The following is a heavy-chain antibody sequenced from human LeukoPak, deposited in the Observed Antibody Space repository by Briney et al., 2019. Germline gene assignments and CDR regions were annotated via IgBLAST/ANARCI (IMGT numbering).Heavy chain of an antibody. CDR1: GLTSSRYE. CDR3: ARDYASDY. Sequence: GGSLRLSCAASGLTSSRYEMYWVRQAPGKGLEWVSYISRSGDTIYFADSVKGRFTISRDNAKNSLYLQMSSLRAEDTAVYYCARDYASDYWGQGTLVTVSS. J-gene: IGHJ4*02. CDR2: ISRSGDTI. V-gene: IGHV3-48*03. D-gene: IGHD3-10*01.